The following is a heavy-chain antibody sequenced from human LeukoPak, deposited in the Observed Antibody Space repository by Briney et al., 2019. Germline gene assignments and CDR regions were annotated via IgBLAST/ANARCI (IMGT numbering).Heavy chain of an antibody. CDR3: ARVDDYGGNSVGY. V-gene: IGHV1-46*01. D-gene: IGHD4-23*01. CDR2: MNPLGGST. Sequence: ETSVKVSCKASGYSFTTYYMHWMRQAPGQGREWMGTMNPLGGSTNYAQKFQGRVTMIRDPSTSTVYMELSSLRFEDTAVYYCARVDDYGGNSVGYWGQGTLVTVSS. CDR1: GYSFTTYY. J-gene: IGHJ4*02.